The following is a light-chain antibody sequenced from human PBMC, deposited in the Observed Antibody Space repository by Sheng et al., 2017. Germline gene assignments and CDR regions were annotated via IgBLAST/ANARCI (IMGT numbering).Light chain of an antibody. CDR2: DAS. CDR3: QQRSKWPVT. V-gene: IGKV3-11*01. Sequence: EIVLTQSPATLSLSPGERATLSCRASQSVSRYLAWYQQKPGQAPRLLIYDASNRATGIPARFSGSGSGTDFTLTISSLEPEDFAVYYCQQRSKWPVTFGPGTKVDIK. J-gene: IGKJ3*01. CDR1: QSVSRY.